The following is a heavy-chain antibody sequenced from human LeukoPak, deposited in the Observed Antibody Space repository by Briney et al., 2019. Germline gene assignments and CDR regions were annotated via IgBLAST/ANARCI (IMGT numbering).Heavy chain of an antibody. Sequence: SVKVSCKASGGTFSSYAISWVRQAPGQGLEWMGGIIPIFGTANYAQKFQGRVTITTDESTGTAYMELSSLRSEDTAVYYCARSNCSSTSCYIYNWFDPWGQGTLVTVSS. CDR3: ARSNCSSTSCYIYNWFDP. J-gene: IGHJ5*02. CDR2: IIPIFGTA. D-gene: IGHD2-2*02. CDR1: GGTFSSYA. V-gene: IGHV1-69*05.